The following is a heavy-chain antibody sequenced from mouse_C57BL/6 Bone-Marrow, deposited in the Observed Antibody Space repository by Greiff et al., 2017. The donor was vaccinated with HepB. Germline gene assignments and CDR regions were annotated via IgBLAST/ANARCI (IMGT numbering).Heavy chain of an antibody. J-gene: IGHJ4*01. D-gene: IGHD2-1*01. CDR2: IYPRSGNT. V-gene: IGHV1-81*01. CDR1: GYTFTSYG. CDR3: ARLLWYPMDY. Sequence: QVQLQQSGAELARPGASVKLSCKASGYTFTSYGISWVKQSTGQGLEWIGEIYPRSGNTYYNEKFKGKATLTADKSSSTAYMELRRLASEDSAVYFCARLLWYPMDYWGQGTAVTVSS.